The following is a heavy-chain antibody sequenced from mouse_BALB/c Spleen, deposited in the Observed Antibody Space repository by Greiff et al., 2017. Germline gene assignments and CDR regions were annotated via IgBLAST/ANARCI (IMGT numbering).Heavy chain of an antibody. V-gene: IGHV1S29*02. CDR3: AFIGFAY. Sequence: EVQLQQSGPELVKPGASVKISCKASGYTFTDYNMHWVKQSHGKSLEGIGYIYPYNGGTGYNQKFKSKATLTVDNSSSTAYMELRSLTSEDSAVYYCAFIGFAYWGQGTLVTVSA. D-gene: IGHD1-1*01. J-gene: IGHJ3*01. CDR2: IYPYNGGT. CDR1: GYTFTDYN.